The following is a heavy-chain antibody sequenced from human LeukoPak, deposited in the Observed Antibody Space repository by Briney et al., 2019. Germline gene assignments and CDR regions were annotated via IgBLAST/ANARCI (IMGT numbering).Heavy chain of an antibody. CDR3: ARDYYDGSGYAHDY. CDR2: ISSSGGST. J-gene: IGHJ4*02. CDR1: GFTFSSYA. Sequence: PGGSLRLSCAASGFTFSSYAMSWVRQAPGKGLEWVSAISSSGGSTYYADSVKGRFTIPRDNSTNTLYLQMNRLRAEDTAVYYCARDYYDGSGYAHDYWGQGTLVTVSS. V-gene: IGHV3-23*01. D-gene: IGHD3-22*01.